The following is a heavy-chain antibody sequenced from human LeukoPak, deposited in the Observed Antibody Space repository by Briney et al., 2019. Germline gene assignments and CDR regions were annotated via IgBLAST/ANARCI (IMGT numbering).Heavy chain of an antibody. D-gene: IGHD1-26*01. J-gene: IGHJ4*02. CDR1: GFTFSSYA. CDR3: ARVYGTYPGTYSFDY. CDR2: MSTIGGRT. V-gene: IGHV3-64*02. Sequence: GGCLRLSCAAPGFTFSSYAMHWVRQAPGKGLEYVSGMSTIGGRTYYADSVKGIFTISRDNSRNTLYLQMGSLRAEDMAVYYCARVYGTYPGTYSFDYWGQGTLVTVCS.